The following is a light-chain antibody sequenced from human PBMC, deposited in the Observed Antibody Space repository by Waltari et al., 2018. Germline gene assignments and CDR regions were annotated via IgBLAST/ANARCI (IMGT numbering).Light chain of an antibody. CDR2: GNN. Sequence: SSDLTQDPDVSVALGQTVRITFQGDILRTYYGNWCRQKPGQAPELVIYGNNNRPSGIPDLFSASSSENTASLIITGAQAEDESDYYCSSRELSGHVVFGGGTRLTVL. CDR3: SSRELSGHVV. V-gene: IGLV3-19*01. CDR1: ILRTYY. J-gene: IGLJ2*01.